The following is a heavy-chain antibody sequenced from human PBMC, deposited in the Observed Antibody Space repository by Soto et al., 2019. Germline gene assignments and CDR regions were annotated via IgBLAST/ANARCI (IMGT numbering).Heavy chain of an antibody. CDR1: GFTFSSYA. Sequence: EVQLLESGGGLVQPGGSLRLSCAASGFTFSSYAMRLLRQSPGKRLEWVSAISGSGGSTYYADSVKGRFTISRDNSKNTLYLQMNSLRAEDTAVYYCAKSTKQQPANWFDPWGQGTLVTVSS. V-gene: IGHV3-23*01. CDR3: AKSTKQQPANWFDP. CDR2: ISGSGGST. D-gene: IGHD6-13*01. J-gene: IGHJ5*02.